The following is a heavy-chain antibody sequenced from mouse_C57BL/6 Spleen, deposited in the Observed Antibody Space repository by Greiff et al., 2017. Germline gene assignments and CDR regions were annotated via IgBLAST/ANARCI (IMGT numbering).Heavy chain of an antibody. D-gene: IGHD1-1*01. CDR1: GFNIKDYY. V-gene: IGHV14-1*01. CDR3: TYGSSTWFAY. CDR2: IDPADGDT. Sequence: EVQLQQSGAELVRPGASVTLSCTTTGFNIKDYYMHWVKQRPEQGLEWIGGIDPADGDTEYAPKFQGKATMTADTSSNTAYLQLSSLTSEDTAVYYCTYGSSTWFAYWGQGTLVTVSA. J-gene: IGHJ3*01.